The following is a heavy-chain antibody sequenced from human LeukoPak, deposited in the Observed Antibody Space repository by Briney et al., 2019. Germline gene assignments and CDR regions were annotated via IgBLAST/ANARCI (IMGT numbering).Heavy chain of an antibody. D-gene: IGHD3-3*01. V-gene: IGHV4-59*11. CDR2: VYNSGST. J-gene: IGHJ3*02. Sequence: PSETLSLTCTVSGGSISSHYWSWIRQPPGRGLEWIGYVYNSGSTKYNPALKSRIFISVDTSRNQFSLELNSVTAADTAMYYCARDRSLYNDFWSGYYAFDIWGQGIMVTVSP. CDR1: GGSISSHY. CDR3: ARDRSLYNDFWSGYYAFDI.